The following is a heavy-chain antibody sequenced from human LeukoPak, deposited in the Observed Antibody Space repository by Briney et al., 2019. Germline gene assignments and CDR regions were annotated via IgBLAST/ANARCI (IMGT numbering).Heavy chain of an antibody. V-gene: IGHV1-2*02. D-gene: IGHD2-2*01. CDR2: INPYSGAT. CDR1: GYTSTGYY. J-gene: IGHJ4*02. Sequence: ASVKVSCKASGYTSTGYYIHWVRQAPGQGLEWMGWINPYSGATNYAQKFQGRVTMTSDTSITTVYMELTRLRSDDTAVYYCVRDGACSTTSCQNFDYGGQGTLVTVPS. CDR3: VRDGACSTTSCQNFDY.